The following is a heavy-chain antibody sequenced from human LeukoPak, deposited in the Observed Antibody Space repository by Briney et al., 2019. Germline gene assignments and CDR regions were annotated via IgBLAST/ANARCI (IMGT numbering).Heavy chain of an antibody. J-gene: IGHJ6*02. V-gene: IGHV3-48*03. D-gene: IGHD2-2*01. CDR2: ISSSGSTI. Sequence: PGGSLILSCAASGFTFSSYEMNWVRQAPGKGLEWVSYISSSGSTIYYADSVKGRFTISRDNAKNSLYLQMNSLRAEDTAVYYCAREDIVVVPAAGNYYYGMDVWGQGTTVTVSS. CDR1: GFTFSSYE. CDR3: AREDIVVVPAAGNYYYGMDV.